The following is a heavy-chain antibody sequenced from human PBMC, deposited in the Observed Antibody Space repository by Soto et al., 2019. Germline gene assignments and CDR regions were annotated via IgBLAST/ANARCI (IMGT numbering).Heavy chain of an antibody. Sequence: SVKVSCKASGGTFSSYAISWVRQAPGQGLEWMGGIIPIFGTANYAQKFQGRVTITADESTSTAYMELSSLRSEDTAVYYCAREDRYYYDSSGSLPYYYYGMDVWGQGTTVTVSS. CDR1: GGTFSSYA. D-gene: IGHD3-22*01. CDR2: IIPIFGTA. J-gene: IGHJ6*02. V-gene: IGHV1-69*13. CDR3: AREDRYYYDSSGSLPYYYYGMDV.